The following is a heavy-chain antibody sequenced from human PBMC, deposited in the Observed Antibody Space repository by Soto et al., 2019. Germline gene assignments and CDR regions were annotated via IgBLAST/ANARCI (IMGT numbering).Heavy chain of an antibody. CDR3: ARGLAARDFDY. Sequence: PSETLSLTCTVSGGSISSYYWSWIRQPPGKGLEWIGYIYYSGSTNYNPSLKSRVTISVDTSKNQFSLKLSSVTAADTAVYYCARGLAARDFDYWGQGTLVTVSS. CDR1: GGSISSYY. J-gene: IGHJ4*02. D-gene: IGHD6-6*01. V-gene: IGHV4-59*01. CDR2: IYYSGST.